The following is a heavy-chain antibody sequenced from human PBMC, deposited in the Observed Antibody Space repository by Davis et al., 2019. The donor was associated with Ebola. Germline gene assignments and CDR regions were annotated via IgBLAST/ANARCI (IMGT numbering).Heavy chain of an antibody. J-gene: IGHJ4*02. CDR3: VSAGWDH. D-gene: IGHD2-15*01. V-gene: IGHV3-11*06. CDR2: ISDDSSST. CDR1: GASISSSNYY. Sequence: PSETLSLTCTVSGASISSSNYYWGWIRQPPGKGLEWVSHISDDSSSTYYADSVKGRFTISRDNAKNSLYLQLNTLRDEDTAVYFCVSAGWDHWGQGTLVTVSS.